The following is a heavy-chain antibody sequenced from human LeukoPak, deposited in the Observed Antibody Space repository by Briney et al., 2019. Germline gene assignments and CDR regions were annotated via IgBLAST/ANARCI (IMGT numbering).Heavy chain of an antibody. Sequence: ASVKVSCKASGYTFTSYDINWVRQATGQGLEWMGWMNPNSGNTGYAQKFQGRVTMTRNTFISTAYMELSSLRSEDTAVYYCARGRYYDFWSGYYTPHDAFDIWGQGTMVTVSS. J-gene: IGHJ3*02. CDR1: GYTFTSYD. CDR3: ARGRYYDFWSGYYTPHDAFDI. V-gene: IGHV1-8*01. CDR2: MNPNSGNT. D-gene: IGHD3-3*01.